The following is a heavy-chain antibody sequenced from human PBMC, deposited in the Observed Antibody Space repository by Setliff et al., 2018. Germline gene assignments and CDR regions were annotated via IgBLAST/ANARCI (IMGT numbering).Heavy chain of an antibody. Sequence: GASVKVSCKASGYTFSSYAISWVRQAPGQGLEWLGWISVYSGSTDYAQNFQGRVTMTADTSTSTAYMELRSLTSDDTAVYYCARRPRAVYGSGRRNWFLDYWGQGTLVTVSS. CDR2: ISVYSGST. CDR3: ARRPRAVYGSGRRNWFLDY. CDR1: GYTFSSYA. J-gene: IGHJ4*02. D-gene: IGHD3-10*01. V-gene: IGHV1-18*01.